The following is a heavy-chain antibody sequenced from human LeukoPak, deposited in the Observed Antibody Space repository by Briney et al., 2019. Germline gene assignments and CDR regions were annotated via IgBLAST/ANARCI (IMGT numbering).Heavy chain of an antibody. CDR3: ARDFDILTGHHSYFDP. CDR1: GYTFTSYA. J-gene: IGHJ5*02. V-gene: IGHV1-3*01. Sequence: ASVKVSCKASGYTFTSYAMHWVRQAPGQRLEWMGWINAGNGNTKYSQKFQGRVTITRDTSASTAYMELSSLRSEDTAVYYCARDFDILTGHHSYFDPWGQGTLVTVSS. CDR2: INAGNGNT. D-gene: IGHD3-9*01.